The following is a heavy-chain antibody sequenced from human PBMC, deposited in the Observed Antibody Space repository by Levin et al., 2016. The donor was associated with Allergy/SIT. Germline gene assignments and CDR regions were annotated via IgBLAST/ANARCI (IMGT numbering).Heavy chain of an antibody. Sequence: VRQAPGKGLEWVAVIWYDGSNKYYADSVKGRFTISRDNSKNTLYLQMNSLRAEDTAVYYCARELRFGRYGMDVWGQGTTVTVSS. CDR2: IWYDGSNK. J-gene: IGHJ6*02. CDR3: ARELRFGRYGMDV. D-gene: IGHD3-3*01. V-gene: IGHV3-33*01.